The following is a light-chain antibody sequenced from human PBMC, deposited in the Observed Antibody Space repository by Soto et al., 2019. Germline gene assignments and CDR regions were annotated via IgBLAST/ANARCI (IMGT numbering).Light chain of an antibody. CDR3: ISYTDRQSDL. CDR1: SSDVGSYNH. Sequence: QSVLTQPGSVSGSPGQSITISCTGTSSDVGSYNHVAWYQQFPGKSPKLMIYAVSDRPPGVSDRFSGSKSGITASLTISGLQTEHEADYYCISYTDRQSDLFGTGTKGTVL. J-gene: IGLJ1*01. CDR2: AVS. V-gene: IGLV2-14*03.